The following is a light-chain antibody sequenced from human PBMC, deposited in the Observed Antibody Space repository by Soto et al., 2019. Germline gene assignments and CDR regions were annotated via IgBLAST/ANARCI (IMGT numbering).Light chain of an antibody. J-gene: IGKJ1*01. V-gene: IGKV3-20*01. Sequence: EIVLTQSPGTLSLSPGERVTLYCKASQRVSNSYLAWYQQRPGQAPRLLIYGAFSRATDAPDRFSGSESGKEFILTIDRLAPEDSAVYFCQQYATSPRTFGQGTKVEVK. CDR3: QQYATSPRT. CDR2: GAF. CDR1: QRVSNSY.